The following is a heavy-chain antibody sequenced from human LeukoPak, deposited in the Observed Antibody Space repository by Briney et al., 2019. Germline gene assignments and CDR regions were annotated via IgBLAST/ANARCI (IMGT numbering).Heavy chain of an antibody. CDR2: IHPEGNEK. CDR3: ARGDDFSGDH. V-gene: IGHV3-7*04. D-gene: IGHD1-1*01. J-gene: IGHJ4*02. CDR1: GFTFSNFW. Sequence: GGSLRLSCATSGFTFSNFWMSWVRQAPGRGREWVANIHPEGNEKYHVESVKGRFTISRDNTRDLLFLQMNGLRVEDTAVYYCARGDDFSGDHWGQGTLVTVSS.